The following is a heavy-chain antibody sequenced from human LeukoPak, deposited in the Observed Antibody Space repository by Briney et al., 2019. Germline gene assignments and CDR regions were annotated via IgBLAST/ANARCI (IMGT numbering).Heavy chain of an antibody. Sequence: SETLSLTCTVSGGSISSYYWSWIRQPPGKGLEWIGYIYYSGSTNYNPSLKSRVTISVDTSKNQFSLKLSSVTAADTAVYYCASRADSSSYWGQGTLVTVSS. CDR1: GGSISSYY. D-gene: IGHD6-6*01. J-gene: IGHJ4*02. V-gene: IGHV4-59*01. CDR3: ASRADSSSY. CDR2: IYYSGST.